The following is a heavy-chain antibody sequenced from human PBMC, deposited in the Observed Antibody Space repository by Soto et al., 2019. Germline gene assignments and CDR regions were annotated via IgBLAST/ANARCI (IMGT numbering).Heavy chain of an antibody. CDR3: ARDGGRHSGGIDY. J-gene: IGHJ4*01. CDR1: GGTFSSYS. V-gene: IGHV1-69*01. Sequence: QVQLVQSGAEVKKPGSSVKVSCKASGGTFSSYSINWVRQAPGQGLEWMGEIIPIFGTTNYAQKFQGRVTITADESTSTAYMELSSLRAEDTSVYYCARDGGRHSGGIDYWGQGTLVTVSS. CDR2: IIPIFGTT. D-gene: IGHD1-26*01.